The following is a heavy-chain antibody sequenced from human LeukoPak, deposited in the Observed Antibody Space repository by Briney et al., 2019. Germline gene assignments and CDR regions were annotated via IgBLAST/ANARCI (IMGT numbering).Heavy chain of an antibody. CDR2: TSYDGGSNK. J-gene: IGHJ4*02. D-gene: IGHD7-27*01. V-gene: IGHV3-30*18. Sequence: GGSLRLSCAASGFTFSNYGMHWVRQAPGKGLEWVAVTSYDGGSNKYYADSVKGRFTISRDNSMNTLYLQMNSLRAEDTAVYYCAKVGIGSRDGYFDYWGQGTLVTVSS. CDR1: GFTFSNYG. CDR3: AKVGIGSRDGYFDY.